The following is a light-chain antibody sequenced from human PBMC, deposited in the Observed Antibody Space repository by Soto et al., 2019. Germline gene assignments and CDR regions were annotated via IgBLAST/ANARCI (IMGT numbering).Light chain of an antibody. CDR1: SSNIASNT. CDR3: AAWDDSLNGRV. CDR2: SND. J-gene: IGLJ3*02. Sequence: QSVLTQPPSASGTPGQRVTVSCSGSSSNIASNTVNWYQQLPGTAPKLLIYSNDQRPSGVPDRFSASKSGTSASLAISGLQSEDEATYYCAAWDDSLNGRVFGGGTKLTVL. V-gene: IGLV1-44*01.